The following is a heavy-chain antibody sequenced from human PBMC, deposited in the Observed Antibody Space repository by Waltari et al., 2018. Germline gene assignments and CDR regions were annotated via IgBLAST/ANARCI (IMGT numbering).Heavy chain of an antibody. D-gene: IGHD2-2*01. CDR1: GYSRTSYY. J-gene: IGHJ5*02. CDR3: ARESAFSTSWYPGFDP. Sequence: QVELVQSGAEVRKPGASVKVSCKASGYSRTSYYMHGVRQAPGLGLEWMGRINPNSGDTNSAPKFQGRVTLTRDTSVNTAFLELRSLTSDDTAVYFCARESAFSTSWYPGFDPWGQGTLVTVAS. CDR2: INPNSGDT. V-gene: IGHV1-2*06.